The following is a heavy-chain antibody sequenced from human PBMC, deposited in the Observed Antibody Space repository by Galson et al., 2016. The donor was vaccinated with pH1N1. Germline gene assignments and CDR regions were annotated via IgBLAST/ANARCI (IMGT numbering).Heavy chain of an antibody. D-gene: IGHD1-26*01. V-gene: IGHV3-23*01. J-gene: IGHJ4*02. CDR1: GFTFSNYA. Sequence: SLRLSCAASGFTFSNYAMSWVRQAAGRGLEWVSTIGGGGDRTYYTDSVKGRFTISRDNSKDTLYLQMNSLRAEDTALYFCAKDQPQWEFLKDYWGQGTLVTVSS. CDR3: AKDQPQWEFLKDY. CDR2: IGGGGDRT.